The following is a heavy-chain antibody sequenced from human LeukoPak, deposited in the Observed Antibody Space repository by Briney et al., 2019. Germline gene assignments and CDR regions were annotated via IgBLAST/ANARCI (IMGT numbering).Heavy chain of an antibody. V-gene: IGHV4-39*07. CDR1: GGSISSSSYY. Sequence: PSETLSLTCTVSGGSISSSSYYWGWIRQPPGKGLEWIGSIYYSGSTYYNPSLKSRVTISVDTSKNQFSLKLSSVTAADTAVYYCARGSTGGGGYFDYWGQGTLVTVSS. J-gene: IGHJ4*02. CDR3: ARGSTGGGGYFDY. CDR2: IYYSGST. D-gene: IGHD2-8*02.